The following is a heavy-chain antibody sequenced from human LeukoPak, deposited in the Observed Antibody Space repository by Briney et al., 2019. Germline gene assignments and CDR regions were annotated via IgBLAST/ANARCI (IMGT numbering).Heavy chain of an antibody. CDR1: GFNFASNW. J-gene: IGHJ4*02. CDR3: ARGHGNLDY. V-gene: IGHV3-74*01. D-gene: IGHD4-23*01. CDR2: INSGGSGT. Sequence: PGGSLRLSCAASGFNFASNWMHWVRQTPGKGLVWVSRINSGGSGTSYADSVEGRFTISRDNAKNTLYLQMNSLRAEDTAVYYCARGHGNLDYWGQGTLVTVSS.